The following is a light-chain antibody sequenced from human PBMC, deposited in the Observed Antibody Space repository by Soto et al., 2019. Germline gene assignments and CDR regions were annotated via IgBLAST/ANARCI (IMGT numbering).Light chain of an antibody. Sequence: QSALTQPASVSGSPGQSITFSCTGTSSDVGGYNSVSWYQQHPGKAPKLMIYEVSNRPSGVSNRFSGSKSGNTASLTISGLQAEDEADYYCSSYTTSSTLLYVFGTGTKVTVL. CDR1: SSDVGGYNS. V-gene: IGLV2-14*01. CDR3: SSYTTSSTLLYV. CDR2: EVS. J-gene: IGLJ1*01.